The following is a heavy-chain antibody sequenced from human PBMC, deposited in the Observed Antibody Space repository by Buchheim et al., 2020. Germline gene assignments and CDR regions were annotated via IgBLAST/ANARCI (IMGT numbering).Heavy chain of an antibody. V-gene: IGHV3-30*18. CDR3: TKEPLVNTGYYYPH. Sequence: QVQLVESGGGVVQPGRSLRLSCAASGFIFSNFGMHWVRRAPGKGLEWVAVISYDGSVDYYAASVKGRLTISRDNSKNTMWLQMNSLRPEDTAVYYCTKEPLVNTGYYYPHWGQGTL. D-gene: IGHD2/OR15-2a*01. CDR2: ISYDGSVD. CDR1: GFIFSNFG. J-gene: IGHJ4*02.